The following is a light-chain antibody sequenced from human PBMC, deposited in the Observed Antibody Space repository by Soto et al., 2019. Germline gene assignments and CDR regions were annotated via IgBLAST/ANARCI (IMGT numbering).Light chain of an antibody. CDR2: ENN. CDR3: QSYDNSNWV. Sequence: NFMLTQPHSVSESPGRTVTISCTRSSGSIASNYVQWYQQRPGSSPTTVIYENNQRPSGVPDRFSGSIDSSSNSASLTISGLKTEDASDYYCQSYDNSNWVFGGGTKLTVL. J-gene: IGLJ3*02. CDR1: SGSIASNY. V-gene: IGLV6-57*01.